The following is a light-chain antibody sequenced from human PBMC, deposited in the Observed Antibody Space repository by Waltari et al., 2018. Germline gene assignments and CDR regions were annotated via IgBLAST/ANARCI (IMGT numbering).Light chain of an antibody. CDR3: ATWDASLNGQV. CDR2: RND. Sequence: QSVLTQPPSASGTPGRTVSISCSGSSSNIGNHIVNWYQQLPGTAPKLLLYRNDQRPSGVPDRFSASKSGPSASLAISGLQSEDGADYFCATWDASLNGQVFGGGTKLTVL. V-gene: IGLV1-44*01. J-gene: IGLJ3*02. CDR1: SSNIGNHI.